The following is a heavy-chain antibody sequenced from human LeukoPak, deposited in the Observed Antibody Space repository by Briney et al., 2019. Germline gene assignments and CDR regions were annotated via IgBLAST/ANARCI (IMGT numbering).Heavy chain of an antibody. D-gene: IGHD3-9*01. CDR3: ARLVDSYTIWFDP. CDR1: GFTFSSYS. J-gene: IGHJ5*02. CDR2: ISSSSSYI. Sequence: PGGSLRLSCAASGFTFSSYSMNWVRQAPGKGLEWVSSISSSSSYIYYADSVKGRFTISRDNAKNSLYLQMNSLRAEDTAVYYCARLVDSYTIWFDPWGQGTLVTVSS. V-gene: IGHV3-21*01.